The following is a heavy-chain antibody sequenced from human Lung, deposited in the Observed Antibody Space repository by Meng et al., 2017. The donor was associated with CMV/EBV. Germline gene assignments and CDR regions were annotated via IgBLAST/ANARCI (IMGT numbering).Heavy chain of an antibody. CDR3: AREPYDYDSSLDY. CDR2: INSVGSST. CDR1: GFTFSSTW. V-gene: IGHV3-74*01. D-gene: IGHD3-22*01. J-gene: IGHJ4*02. Sequence: GESXKISCAASGFTFSSTWMHWVRQAPGKGLVWVSRINSVGSSTIYADSVKGRFTIFIDNAKNTLYLQMNSLRSEDTAVYYCAREPYDYDSSLDYWGQGTLVTVSS.